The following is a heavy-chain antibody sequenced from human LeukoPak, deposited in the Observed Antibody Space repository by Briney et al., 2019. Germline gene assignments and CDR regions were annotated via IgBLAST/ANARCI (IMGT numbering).Heavy chain of an antibody. V-gene: IGHV3-9*01. J-gene: IGHJ4*02. CDR3: AKDTNKYNLYYFDY. D-gene: IGHD1-14*01. CDR1: GFTFDDYA. CDR2: ISWNSGSI. Sequence: GRSLRLSCAASGFTFDDYAMHWARQAPGKGLEWVSGISWNSGSIGYADSVKGRFTISRDNAKNSLYLQMNSLRAEDTALYYCAKDTNKYNLYYFDYWGQGTLVTVSS.